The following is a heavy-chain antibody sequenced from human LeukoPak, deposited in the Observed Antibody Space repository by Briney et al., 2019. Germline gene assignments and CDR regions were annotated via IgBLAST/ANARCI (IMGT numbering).Heavy chain of an antibody. Sequence: SGRSLRLSCAASGFTFSSYAMHWVRQAPGMGLEWVAVISYDGSNKYYADSVKGRFTISRDNSKNTLHLQMNSLRAEDTAVYYCARALIVVVPAAAGNYWGQGTLVTVSP. CDR1: GFTFSSYA. CDR3: ARALIVVVPAAAGNY. V-gene: IGHV3-30-3*01. D-gene: IGHD2-2*01. CDR2: ISYDGSNK. J-gene: IGHJ4*02.